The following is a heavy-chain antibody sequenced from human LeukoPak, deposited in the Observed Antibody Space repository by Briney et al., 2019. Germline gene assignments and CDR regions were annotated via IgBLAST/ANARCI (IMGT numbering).Heavy chain of an antibody. Sequence: ASVKVSCKVPGYTLTELSMHWVRQAPGKGLEWMGGFDPEDGETIYAQKFQGRVTMTEDTSADTAYMELSSLRSEDTAVYYCATSPLTAPEPRRHADNWFDPWGQGTLVTVSS. V-gene: IGHV1-24*01. D-gene: IGHD1-14*01. CDR2: FDPEDGET. J-gene: IGHJ5*02. CDR1: GYTLTELS. CDR3: ATSPLTAPEPRRHADNWFDP.